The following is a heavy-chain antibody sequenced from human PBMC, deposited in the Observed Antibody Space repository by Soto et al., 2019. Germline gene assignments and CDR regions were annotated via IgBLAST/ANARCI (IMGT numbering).Heavy chain of an antibody. CDR2: IYYSGST. J-gene: IGHJ5*02. V-gene: IGHV4-61*01. D-gene: IGHD3-16*01. Sequence: TSETLSLTCTVSGVSIISSTYYWSWIRQPPGKGLEWIGYIYYSGSTNYNPSLKSRVTISVDTSKNQFSLKLSSVTAADTAVYYCARDPGSGLGLDWFDPWGQGTLVTVSS. CDR1: GVSIISSTYY. CDR3: ARDPGSGLGLDWFDP.